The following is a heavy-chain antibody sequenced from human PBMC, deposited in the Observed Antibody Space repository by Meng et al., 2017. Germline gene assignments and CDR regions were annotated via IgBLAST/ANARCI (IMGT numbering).Heavy chain of an antibody. CDR1: GSTVSSNY. V-gene: IGHV3-53*01. J-gene: IGHJ4*02. D-gene: IGHD5-18*01. CDR3: VLDTAIGGTDY. Sequence: GESLKISCAASGSTVSSNYMSWVRQAPGKGLEWVSVIYSGGSTYYADSVKGRFTISRDNSKNTLYLQMNSLRAEDTAVYYCVLDTAIGGTDYWGQGTLVTVSS. CDR2: IYSGGST.